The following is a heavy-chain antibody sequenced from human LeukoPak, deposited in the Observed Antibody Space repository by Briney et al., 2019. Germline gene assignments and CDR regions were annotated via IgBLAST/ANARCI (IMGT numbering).Heavy chain of an antibody. CDR3: ARELMDSGSYSGGFDP. CDR2: IYYSGST. D-gene: IGHD1-26*01. Sequence: SETLSLTCTVSGGSISSYYWSWIRQPPGKGLEWIGYIYYSGSTNYNPSLESRVTISVDTSKNQFSLKLSSVTAADTAVYYCARELMDSGSYSGGFDPWGQGTLVTVSS. J-gene: IGHJ5*02. CDR1: GGSISSYY. V-gene: IGHV4-59*01.